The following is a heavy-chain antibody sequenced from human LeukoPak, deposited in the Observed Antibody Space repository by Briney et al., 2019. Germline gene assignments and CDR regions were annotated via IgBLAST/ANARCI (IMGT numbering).Heavy chain of an antibody. CDR3: ARSDTAMVKGMDV. J-gene: IGHJ6*02. V-gene: IGHV4-59*08. D-gene: IGHD5-18*01. Sequence: SETLSLTCTVSGGSISSYYWSWIRQPPGKGLEWIGYIYYSGSTSYNPSLKSRVTISVDTSKNQFSLKLSSVTAADTAVYYCARSDTAMVKGMDVWGQGTTVTVSS. CDR2: IYYSGST. CDR1: GGSISSYY.